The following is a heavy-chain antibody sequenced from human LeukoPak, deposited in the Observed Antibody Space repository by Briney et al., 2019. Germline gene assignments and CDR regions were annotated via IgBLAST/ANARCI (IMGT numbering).Heavy chain of an antibody. CDR1: GGSISSYY. CDR3: ARTSRITIFGVVRRSPHYFDY. CDR2: IYYSGST. D-gene: IGHD3-3*01. V-gene: IGHV4-59*01. Sequence: SETLSLTCTVSGGSISSYYWSWIRQPPGRGLEWIGYIYYSGSTNYNPSLKSRVTISVDTSKNQFSLKLSSVTAADTAVYYCARTSRITIFGVVRRSPHYFDYWGQGTLVTVSS. J-gene: IGHJ4*02.